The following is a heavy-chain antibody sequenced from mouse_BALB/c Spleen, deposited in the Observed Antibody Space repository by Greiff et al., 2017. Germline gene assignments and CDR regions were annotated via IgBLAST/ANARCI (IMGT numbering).Heavy chain of an antibody. D-gene: IGHD4-1*01. V-gene: IGHV5-6-4*01. CDR2: ISSGGSYT. CDR1: GFTFSSYT. Sequence: EVQGVESGGGLVKPGGSLKLSCAASGFTFSSYTMSWVRQTPEKRLEWVATISSGGSYTYYPDSVKGRFTISRDHAKNTLYLQMSSLKSEDTAMYYCTRGGAGTDYFDYWGQGTTLTVSS. J-gene: IGHJ2*01. CDR3: TRGGAGTDYFDY.